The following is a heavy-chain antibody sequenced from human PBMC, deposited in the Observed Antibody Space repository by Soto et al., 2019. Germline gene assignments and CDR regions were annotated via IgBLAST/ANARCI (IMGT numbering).Heavy chain of an antibody. CDR1: GYTFTGYY. CDR2: ISPKSGGT. Sequence: ASVKVSCKASGYTFTGYYMHWVRQAPGQGFEWMGRISPKSGGTNYAQKFQGRATMTWDTSLNTDYMELSSLISEDTAVYYCARPPGYISDWYYFDLWGQGTLVTVSS. J-gene: IGHJ4*02. CDR3: ARPPGYISDWYYFDL. V-gene: IGHV1-2*02. D-gene: IGHD6-19*01.